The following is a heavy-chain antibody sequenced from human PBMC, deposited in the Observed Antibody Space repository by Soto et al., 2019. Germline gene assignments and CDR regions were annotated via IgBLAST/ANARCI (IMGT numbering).Heavy chain of an antibody. CDR3: ARDRKTDSGSSHDFNS. J-gene: IGHJ4*02. D-gene: IGHD1-26*01. CDR1: GGTFSTYA. CDR2: IIPVFGTA. Sequence: QVQLVQSGAEVKKPGSSVKVSCKTSGGTFSTYAISWVRQAPGQGLEWMGGIIPVFGTANYAQNFQGRVTITADGSTSTAYMKLSSLTYADTAVYYCARDRKTDSGSSHDFNSWGQGTLVTVSS. V-gene: IGHV1-69*01.